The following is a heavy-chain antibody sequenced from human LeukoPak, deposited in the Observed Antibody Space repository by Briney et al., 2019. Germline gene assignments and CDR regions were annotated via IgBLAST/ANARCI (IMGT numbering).Heavy chain of an antibody. CDR2: IYSGGST. CDR3: ARAWTFDY. J-gene: IGHJ4*02. D-gene: IGHD3/OR15-3a*01. V-gene: IGHV3-53*01. CDR1: GFTVSSNY. Sequence: GGSLRLSCAASGFTVSSNYMSWVRQAPGKGLEWVSIIYSGGSTYYADSVKGRFTISRDNSKNTVYLQMNSLRAEDTAVYYRARAWTFDYWGQGTLVTVSS.